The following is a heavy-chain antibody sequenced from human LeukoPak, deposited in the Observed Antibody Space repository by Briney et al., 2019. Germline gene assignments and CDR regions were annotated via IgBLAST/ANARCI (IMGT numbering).Heavy chain of an antibody. CDR3: ARHFRSSRDGYNDH. J-gene: IGHJ4*02. D-gene: IGHD5-24*01. Sequence: SETLSLTCTVSGGSISSYYWSWIRQPPGKGLEWIGYIYYSGSTNYNPSLKSRVTISVDTSKNQFSLKLSSVTAADTAVYYCARHFRSSRDGYNDHWGQGTLVTVSS. CDR2: IYYSGST. V-gene: IGHV4-59*08. CDR1: GGSISSYY.